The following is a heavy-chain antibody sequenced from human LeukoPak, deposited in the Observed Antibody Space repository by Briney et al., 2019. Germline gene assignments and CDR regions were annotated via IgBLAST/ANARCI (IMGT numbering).Heavy chain of an antibody. CDR1: GFRFSNYW. CDR2: IKTDGSET. D-gene: IGHD6-13*01. J-gene: IGHJ5*02. Sequence: GGSLRLSCAASGFRFSNYWMGWVRQAPGKGPACVANIKTDGSETYYVDSVKGRFTISRDNAKNSLFLQMNSLRAEDTAVYYCASRPWQQLSWGQGTLVTVSS. V-gene: IGHV3-7*03. CDR3: ASRPWQQLS.